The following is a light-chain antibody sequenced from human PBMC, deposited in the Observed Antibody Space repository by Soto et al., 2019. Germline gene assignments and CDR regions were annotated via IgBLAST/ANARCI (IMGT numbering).Light chain of an antibody. J-gene: IGLJ2*01. Sequence: QSALTQPPSASGTPGQTVTISCSGSSSNIGGNTVNWYQQLPGTAPKLVIYSNDQRPSGVPDRFSGSQSGTSASLAISGLHSEDEADYYCETWDDSLNGPVFGGGTKLTVL. CDR2: SND. V-gene: IGLV1-44*01. CDR3: ETWDDSLNGPV. CDR1: SSNIGGNT.